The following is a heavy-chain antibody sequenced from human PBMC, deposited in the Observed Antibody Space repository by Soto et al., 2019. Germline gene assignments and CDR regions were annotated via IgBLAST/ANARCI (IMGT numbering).Heavy chain of an antibody. D-gene: IGHD2-15*01. V-gene: IGHV1-2*04. CDR1: GYTFTGYY. Sequence: QVQLVQSGAEVKKPGASVKVSCKASGYTFTGYYMHWLRQAPGQGLEWMGWINPNSGGTNYAQKFQGWVTMTRDTAISTADMELSRLRSDDTAVYYCAIDGCSGGSCYVSYCVQGTLVTVAS. CDR3: AIDGCSGGSCYVSY. CDR2: INPNSGGT. J-gene: IGHJ4*02.